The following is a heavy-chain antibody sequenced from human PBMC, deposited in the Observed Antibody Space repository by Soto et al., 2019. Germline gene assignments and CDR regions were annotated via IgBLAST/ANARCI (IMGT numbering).Heavy chain of an antibody. V-gene: IGHV3-30*03. CDR1: GFTFSSYG. CDR2: ISYDGGLQ. CDR3: VPVRGYGNASSPYS. Sequence: QAQLVESGGGVVQPGRSLRLSCAASGFTFSSYGMHWVRQAPGTGLEWVAVISYDGGLQHYADSVKGRFTISRDNSKNMVFLKMNGLRAEDTAVYYCVPVRGYGNASSPYSGGQGPLVSVSS. J-gene: IGHJ5*01. D-gene: IGHD3-10*01.